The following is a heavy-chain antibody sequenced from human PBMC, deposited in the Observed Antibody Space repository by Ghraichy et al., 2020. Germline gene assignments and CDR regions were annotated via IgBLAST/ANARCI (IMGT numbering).Heavy chain of an antibody. CDR3: AGLDYGDSWHSDL. J-gene: IGHJ2*01. D-gene: IGHD4-17*01. CDR2: ISYDGSNK. CDR1: GFTFVSYA. Sequence: GGSLRLSCAASGFTFVSYAMHWVRQAPGKGLEWVAMISYDGSNKFYADSVKGRFTISRDNSKNTMYLQMNSLRAEDTAVYHCAGLDYGDSWHSDLWGRGTLVTVSP. V-gene: IGHV3-30-3*01.